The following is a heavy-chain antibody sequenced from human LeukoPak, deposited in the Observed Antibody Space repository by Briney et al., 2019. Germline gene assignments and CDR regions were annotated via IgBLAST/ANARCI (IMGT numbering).Heavy chain of an antibody. J-gene: IGHJ4*02. CDR1: GFTFSSYS. CDR3: ARDDGLAGTPFDY. V-gene: IGHV3-21*01. Sequence: GGSLRLSCAASGFTFSSYSMNWVRQAPGKGLEWVSSISSSGTYVYYADSVKGRFTISRDNAKNSLSLQMNSLRADDAAVYYCARDDGLAGTPFDYWGQGALVTVSS. CDR2: ISSSGTYV. D-gene: IGHD6-19*01.